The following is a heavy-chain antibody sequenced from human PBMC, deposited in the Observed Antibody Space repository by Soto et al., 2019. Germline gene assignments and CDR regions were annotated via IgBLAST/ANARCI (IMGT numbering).Heavy chain of an antibody. CDR3: AKVIMGATFNAFAI. D-gene: IGHD1-26*01. CDR1: GFTFRNYA. V-gene: IGHV3-23*01. CDR2: VSGSGGST. J-gene: IGHJ3*02. Sequence: EVQLLESGGGLGQSGGSLRLSCAGSGFTFRNYAMNWVRQAPGKGLEWVSTVSGSGGSTYYADSVKGRFSISRDNSTNTLSLQLHSLRVEDTAVYYWAKVIMGATFNAFAIWGQGKMVSVSS.